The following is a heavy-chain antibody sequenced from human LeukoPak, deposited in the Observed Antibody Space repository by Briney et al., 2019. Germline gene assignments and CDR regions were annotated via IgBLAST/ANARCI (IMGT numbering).Heavy chain of an antibody. D-gene: IGHD2-2*01. CDR1: GYTFTGYY. Sequence: ASVKVSCKASGYTFTGYYMHWVRQAPGQGLEWMGWISAYNGNTNYAQKLQGRVTMTTDTSTSTAYMELRSLRSDDTAVYYCARGDCSSTSCPMDVWGKGTTVTVPS. V-gene: IGHV1-18*04. CDR3: ARGDCSSTSCPMDV. CDR2: ISAYNGNT. J-gene: IGHJ6*04.